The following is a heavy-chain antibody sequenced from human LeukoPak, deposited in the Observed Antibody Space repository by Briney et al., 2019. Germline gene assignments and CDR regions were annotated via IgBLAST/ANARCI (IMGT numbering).Heavy chain of an antibody. CDR1: GGSFSGYY. J-gene: IGHJ6*03. CDR3: ARVKGPLWLSFSGYYYYYMDV. V-gene: IGHV4-34*01. D-gene: IGHD5-18*01. CDR2: IYHSGST. Sequence: SETLSLTCAVYGGSFSGYYWSWIRQPPGKGLEWIGEIYHSGSTNYNPSLKSRVTISVDKSKNQFSLKLSPVTAADTAVYYCARVKGPLWLSFSGYYYYYMDVWGKGTTVTVSS.